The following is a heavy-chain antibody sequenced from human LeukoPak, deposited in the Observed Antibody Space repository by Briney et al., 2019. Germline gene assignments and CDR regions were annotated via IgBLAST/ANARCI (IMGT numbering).Heavy chain of an antibody. V-gene: IGHV3-21*01. CDR3: ARAGGVGATRKDNAFDI. CDR2: ISSSSSYI. J-gene: IGHJ3*02. CDR1: GFTFSSYG. Sequence: GGSLRLSCAASGFTFSSYGMHWVRQAPGKGLEWVSSISSSSSYIYYADSVKGRFTISRDNAKNSLYLQMNSLRAEDTAVYYWARAGGVGATRKDNAFDIWGQGTMVTVSS. D-gene: IGHD1-26*01.